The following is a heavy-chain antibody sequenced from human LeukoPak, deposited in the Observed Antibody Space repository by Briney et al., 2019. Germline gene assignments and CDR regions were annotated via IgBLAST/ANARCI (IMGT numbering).Heavy chain of an antibody. CDR1: VFSFGNAW. CDR2: IKSKTDGGTT. Sequence: KSGGSLRLSCSSASSVFSFGNAWVTWVRQVPGKGLEWVGRIKSKTDGGTTDYAAPVKGRFTISRDNSEDTLYLQMNSLKTEDTAVYYCAAVDFDYWGQGTLVTVSS. J-gene: IGHJ4*02. V-gene: IGHV3-15*01. CDR3: AAVDFDY. D-gene: IGHD4-23*01.